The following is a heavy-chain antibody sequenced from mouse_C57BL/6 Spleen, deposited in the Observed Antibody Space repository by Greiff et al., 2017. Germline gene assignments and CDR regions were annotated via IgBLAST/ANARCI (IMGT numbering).Heavy chain of an antibody. J-gene: IGHJ4*01. D-gene: IGHD2-5*01. V-gene: IGHV1-82*01. CDR1: GYAFSSSW. CDR2: IYPGDGDT. Sequence: QVQLKQSGPELVKPGASVKISCKASGYAFSSSWMNWVKQRPGKGLEWIGRIYPGDGDTNYNGKFKGKATLTADKSSSTAYMQLSSLTSEDSAVYFCARGDYSNYLYAMDYWGQGTSVTVSS. CDR3: ARGDYSNYLYAMDY.